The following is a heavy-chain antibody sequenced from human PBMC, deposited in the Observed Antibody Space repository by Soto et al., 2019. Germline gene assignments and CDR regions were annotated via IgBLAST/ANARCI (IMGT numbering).Heavy chain of an antibody. V-gene: IGHV3-23*04. CDR2: ISGSGGSA. D-gene: IGHD2-2*01. J-gene: IGHJ4*02. Sequence: EVQLVASGGGLVQPGGSLRLSCAASGFTFSSYAMSWVRQAPGKGLEWVSSISGSGGSAFYVDSVRGRVTISRDNSKNSLQLQMTSLSADDPAICYGATNTAVSGTFVVPFDSWGQASLVTVSS. CDR3: ATNTAVSGTFVVPFDS. CDR1: GFTFSSYA.